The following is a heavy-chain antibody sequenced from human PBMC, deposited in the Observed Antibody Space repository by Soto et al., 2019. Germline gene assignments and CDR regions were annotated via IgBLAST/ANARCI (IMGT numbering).Heavy chain of an antibody. J-gene: IGHJ6*02. D-gene: IGHD6-13*01. CDR1: GFTFSSYA. V-gene: IGHV3-30-3*01. CDR3: ARESYSSSWYRSYYYYYGMDV. CDR2: ISYDGSNK. Sequence: QVQLVESGGGVVQPGRSLRLSCAASGFTFSSYAMHWVRQAPGKGLEWVAVISYDGSNKYYADSVKGRFTISRDNSKNTLYLQMNSLGAEDTAVYYCARESYSSSWYRSYYYYYGMDVWGQGTTVTVSS.